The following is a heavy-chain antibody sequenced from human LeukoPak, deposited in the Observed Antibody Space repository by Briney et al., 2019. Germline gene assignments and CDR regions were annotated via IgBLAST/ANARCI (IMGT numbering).Heavy chain of an antibody. Sequence: PGRSLRLSCAASGFTFHDYAMHWVRQAPGKGLEWVSGISWNSGSIAYADSVKGRFTISRDNAKNSLYLQMNSLRAEDTAVYYCARDARLGSHDYWGQGTLVTVSS. V-gene: IGHV3-9*01. D-gene: IGHD6-13*01. CDR3: ARDARLGSHDY. CDR2: ISWNSGSI. J-gene: IGHJ4*02. CDR1: GFTFHDYA.